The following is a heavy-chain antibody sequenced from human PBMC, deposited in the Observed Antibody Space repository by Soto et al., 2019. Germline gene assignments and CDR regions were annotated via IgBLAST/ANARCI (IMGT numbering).Heavy chain of an antibody. D-gene: IGHD3-22*01. J-gene: IGHJ6*04. V-gene: IGHV3-30*18. CDR3: AKGGSGNYLTYYYYYGTEV. CDR1: GFSLSNNG. Sequence: PWGSLRLSCAASGFSLSNNGMHWVRQAPGKGLEWVAVISYYGNNKYYADSVKGRFTISRDNSKNTVYLEMNNLRAEDTAMYYCAKGGSGNYLTYYYYYGTEVWGNGTPVTVSA. CDR2: ISYYGNNK.